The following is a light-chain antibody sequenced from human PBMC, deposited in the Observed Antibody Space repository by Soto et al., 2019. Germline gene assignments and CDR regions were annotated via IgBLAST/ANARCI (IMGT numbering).Light chain of an antibody. CDR2: GAS. CDR3: QQYGSTPWT. CDR1: QSVSSSY. V-gene: IGKV3-20*01. J-gene: IGKJ1*01. Sequence: VLTQSPGTLSLSPGERATLSCRASQSVSSSYLAWYQQKPGQAPRLLIYGASSRATGIPDRFSGSGSGTDFTLTISRLEPEDFAVYYCQQYGSTPWTFGQGTKVDIK.